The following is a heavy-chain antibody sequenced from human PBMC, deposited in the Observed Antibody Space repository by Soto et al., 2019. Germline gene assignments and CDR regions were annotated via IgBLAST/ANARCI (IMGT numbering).Heavy chain of an antibody. J-gene: IGHJ4*02. D-gene: IGHD6-13*01. V-gene: IGHV4-59*01. CDR2: IYYSGST. CDR1: GGSISSYY. Sequence: SETLSLTCTVSGGSISSYYWSWIRQPPGKGLEWIGYIYYSGSTNYNPSLKSRVTISVDTSKNQFSLKLYSVTAADTAVYYCANGGQGAAAAYYFDYWGQGTLVTVSS. CDR3: ANGGQGAAAAYYFDY.